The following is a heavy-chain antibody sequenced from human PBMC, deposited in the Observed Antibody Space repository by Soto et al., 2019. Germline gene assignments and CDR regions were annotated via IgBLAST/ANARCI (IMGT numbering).Heavy chain of an antibody. CDR2: IWYDGSNK. D-gene: IGHD6-13*01. Sequence: QVQLVESGGGVVQPGRSLRLSCAASGFTFSSYGMHWVRQAPGKGLEWVAVIWYDGSNKYYADSVKGRFTISRDNSKNTLSLQMNSLRAEDTAVSYCARDGEPGSSSWDLDYWGQGTLVTVSS. CDR3: ARDGEPGSSSWDLDY. J-gene: IGHJ4*02. CDR1: GFTFSSYG. V-gene: IGHV3-33*01.